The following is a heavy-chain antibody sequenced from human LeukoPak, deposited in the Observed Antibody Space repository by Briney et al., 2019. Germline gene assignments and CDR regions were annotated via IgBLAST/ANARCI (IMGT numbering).Heavy chain of an antibody. D-gene: IGHD3-22*01. J-gene: IGHJ4*02. Sequence: GASVKVSCKASGYTFTNYDIYWVRQATGQGLEWMGWMNPNSGNTDYAQKFQGRVTMTRDTSTTTAYMELSSLRSDDTDVYYCARAPLGPYYENSGTTFDHWGQGTLVTVSS. CDR1: GYTFTNYD. CDR3: ARAPLGPYYENSGTTFDH. V-gene: IGHV1-8*01. CDR2: MNPNSGNT.